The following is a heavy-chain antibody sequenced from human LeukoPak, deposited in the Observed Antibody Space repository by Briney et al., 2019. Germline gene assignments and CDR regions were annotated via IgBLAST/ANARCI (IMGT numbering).Heavy chain of an antibody. J-gene: IGHJ5*02. V-gene: IGHV4-39*07. CDR2: IYYSGST. D-gene: IGHD5-12*01. Sequence: PSETLSLTCTVSGGSISSSSYYWGWIRQPPGKGLEWIGSIYYSGSTYYNPSLKSRVTISVDTSKNQFSLKLSSVTAADTAVYYCARAEHSGYGGRWFDPWGQGTLVTVSS. CDR3: ARAEHSGYGGRWFDP. CDR1: GGSISSSSYY.